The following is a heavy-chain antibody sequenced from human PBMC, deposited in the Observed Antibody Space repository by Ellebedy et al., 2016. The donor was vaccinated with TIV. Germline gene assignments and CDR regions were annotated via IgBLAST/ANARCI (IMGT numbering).Heavy chain of an antibody. Sequence: MPSETLSLTCAVNGESFIGHYWSWIRQPPGKGLEWIGEIGSSKYDPSLKNRVTISVDTSKNQISLKLKSVAAAGTAVYYCARDRNWNQYYFDYWGPGTLVTV. V-gene: IGHV4-34*01. CDR1: GESFIGHY. CDR3: ARDRNWNQYYFDY. J-gene: IGHJ4*02. D-gene: IGHD1-20*01. CDR2: IGSS.